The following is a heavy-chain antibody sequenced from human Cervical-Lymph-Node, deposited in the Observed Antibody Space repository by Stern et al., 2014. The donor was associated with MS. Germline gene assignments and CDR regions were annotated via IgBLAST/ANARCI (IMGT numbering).Heavy chain of an antibody. J-gene: IGHJ6*02. CDR1: GFTFDDYA. D-gene: IGHD3-10*01. CDR3: AKDDYYGSGSYPLGMDV. CDR2: ISWNSGSI. V-gene: IGHV3-9*01. Sequence: EVQLVESGGGLVQPGRSLRLSCAASGFTFDDYAMHWVRQAPGKGLEWVSGISWNSGSIGYVDSVKGRFTISRDNAKNSLYLQMNSLRAEDTALYYCAKDDYYGSGSYPLGMDVWGQGTTVTVSS.